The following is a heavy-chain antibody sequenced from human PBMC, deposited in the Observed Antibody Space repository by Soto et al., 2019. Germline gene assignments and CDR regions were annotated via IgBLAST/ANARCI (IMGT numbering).Heavy chain of an antibody. CDR1: GCAIRIYY. V-gene: IGHV4-59*01. CDR2: IYYSGST. CDR3: AASLGGYSYGYGSYYYYGMDV. J-gene: IGHJ6*02. D-gene: IGHD5-18*01. Sequence: PSQPLSLTCTYSGCAIRIYYWSWIRQPPGKRLEWIGYIYYSGSTNYNPSLKSRVTISVDTSKNQFSLKLSSVTAADTAVYYCAASLGGYSYGYGSYYYYGMDVWGQGTTVT.